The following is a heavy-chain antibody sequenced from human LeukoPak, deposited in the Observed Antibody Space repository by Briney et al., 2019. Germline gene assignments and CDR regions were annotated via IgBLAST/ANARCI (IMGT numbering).Heavy chain of an antibody. J-gene: IGHJ3*01. D-gene: IGHD2-2*01. V-gene: IGHV1-2*02. CDR2: LNPQNGDT. Sequence: ASVKVSCKASGYTFTATYMHSVRQGPGQGLEWMGWLNPQNGDTQYAQKFQGRVTMTRDTSINTVYMEMTSLRSDDTAVYYCAPDSTTYPWGQGTMVTGSS. CDR1: GYTFTATY. CDR3: APDSTTYP.